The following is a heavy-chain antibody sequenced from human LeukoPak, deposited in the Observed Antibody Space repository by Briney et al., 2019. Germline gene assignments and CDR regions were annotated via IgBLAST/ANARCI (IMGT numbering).Heavy chain of an antibody. Sequence: GGSLRLSCAASGFTFSSYWMSWVRQAPGKGLEWVANIKQDGSEKYYVDSVKGRFTISRDNAKNSLYLQMNGLRADDTALYYCAKGLERESRLDSWGQGTLVTVSS. CDR1: GFTFSSYW. J-gene: IGHJ4*02. V-gene: IGHV3-7*03. D-gene: IGHD1-1*01. CDR3: AKGLERESRLDS. CDR2: IKQDGSEK.